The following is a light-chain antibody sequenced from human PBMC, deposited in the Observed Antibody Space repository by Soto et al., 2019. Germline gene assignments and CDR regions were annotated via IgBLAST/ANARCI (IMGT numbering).Light chain of an antibody. CDR3: AAWDDSLNGVL. Sequence: QLVLTQPPSASGTPGQRVTISCSGGSSNIGSYTVNWYQQLPGTAPKLLIYTDTQRPSGVPDRFSGSKSGTSASLAISGLQSEDEADYYCAAWDDSLNGVLFGGGTKLTVL. V-gene: IGLV1-44*01. CDR2: TDT. CDR1: SSNIGSYT. J-gene: IGLJ2*01.